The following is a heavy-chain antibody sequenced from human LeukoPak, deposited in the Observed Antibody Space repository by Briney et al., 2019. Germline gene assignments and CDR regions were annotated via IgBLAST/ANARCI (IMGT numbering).Heavy chain of an antibody. CDR1: GYTFTSYD. CDR3: ARAMSPYYYDSSGYYYEDY. V-gene: IGHV1-2*02. CDR2: INPNSGGT. Sequence: ASVKVSCKASGYTFTSYDINWVRQATGQGLEWMGWINPNSGGTNYAQKFQGRVTMTRDTSISTAYMELSRLRSDDTAVYYCARAMSPYYYDSSGYYYEDYWGQGTLVTVSS. J-gene: IGHJ4*02. D-gene: IGHD3-22*01.